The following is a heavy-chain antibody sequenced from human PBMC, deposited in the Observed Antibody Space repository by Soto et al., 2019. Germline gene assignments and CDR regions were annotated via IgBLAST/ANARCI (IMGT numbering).Heavy chain of an antibody. CDR3: ARDRAPGYCRSASCFKAGFDP. CDR2: INTYNGYS. D-gene: IGHD2-2*01. CDR1: NYTFSSYG. J-gene: IGHJ5*02. V-gene: IGHV1-18*01. Sequence: QLVQSGPEVKKPGASVKVSCRASNYTFSSYGINWVRQAPGQGLEWMGWINTYNGYSNYAQKLQGRVTMTADTSTHTACMELRRLLSGYTAVYYCARDRAPGYCRSASCFKAGFDPWGQGTLVTVSS.